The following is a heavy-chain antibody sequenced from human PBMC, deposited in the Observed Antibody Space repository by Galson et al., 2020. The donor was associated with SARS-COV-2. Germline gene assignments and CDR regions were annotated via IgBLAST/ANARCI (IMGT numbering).Heavy chain of an antibody. D-gene: IGHD3-3*01. CDR3: ATAPTIFGVGRIDY. Sequence: ASVKVPCKVSGYTLTELSMHWVRQAPGKGLEWMGGFDPEDGETIYAQKFQGRVTITEDTSTDTAYMELSSLRSEDTAVYYCATAPTIFGVGRIDYWGQGTLVTVSS. CDR1: GYTLTELS. CDR2: FDPEDGET. J-gene: IGHJ4*02. V-gene: IGHV1-24*01.